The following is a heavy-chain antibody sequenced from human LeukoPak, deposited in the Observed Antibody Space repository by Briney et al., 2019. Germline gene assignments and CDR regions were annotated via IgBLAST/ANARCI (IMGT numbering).Heavy chain of an antibody. CDR2: IYYSGNP. D-gene: IGHD2-15*01. Sequence: ASQTLSLTCTVSGGSISSGGYYWRWIRQHPGKGLGWIGYIYYSGNPYYNPSLKSRVTISVDTSKNQFSLKLNSVTAADTAVYYCARDQGLGYSDYWGQGTLVTVSS. V-gene: IGHV4-31*03. CDR1: GGSISSGGYY. J-gene: IGHJ4*02. CDR3: ARDQGLGYSDY.